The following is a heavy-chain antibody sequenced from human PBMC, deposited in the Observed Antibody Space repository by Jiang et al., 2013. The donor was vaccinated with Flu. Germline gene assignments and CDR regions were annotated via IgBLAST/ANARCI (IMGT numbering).Heavy chain of an antibody. V-gene: IGHV2-70*04. CDR3: ARTTTVTTPYFDS. J-gene: IGHJ4*02. D-gene: IGHD4-11*01. Sequence: KPTQTLTLTCTFSGFSLTTSGMRVSWIRQPPGKALEWLARIDWDDDKYYSTSLKTRLTISKDTSKNQVVLTITNMDPVDTATYYCARTTTVTTPYFDSWGQGTLVTVSS. CDR2: IDWDDDK. CDR1: GFSLTTSGMR.